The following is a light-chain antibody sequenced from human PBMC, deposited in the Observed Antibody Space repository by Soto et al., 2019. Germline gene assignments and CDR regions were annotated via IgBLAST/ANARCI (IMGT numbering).Light chain of an antibody. Sequence: EIVLTQSPATLSLSPGERATLSCRASQSVSRYLAWYQQKPGQAPRLRIYDASNRATGIPARFSGSGSGTDFPLAISSLEPEEFAVYDCQQRSNWPPPFGGGTKVEIK. CDR1: QSVSRY. CDR2: DAS. V-gene: IGKV3-11*01. CDR3: QQRSNWPPP. J-gene: IGKJ4*01.